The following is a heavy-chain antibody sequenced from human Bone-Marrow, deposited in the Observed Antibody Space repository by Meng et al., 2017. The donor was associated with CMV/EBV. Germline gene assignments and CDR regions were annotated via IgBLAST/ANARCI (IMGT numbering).Heavy chain of an antibody. Sequence: SVKVSCKASGFTFTSSAVQWVRQARGQRLEWIGWIVVGSGNTNYAQKFQERVTITRGMSTSTAYMELSSLRSEDTAVYYCAAYYYGSGSYHSTSYYFDYWGQGTLVTVSS. D-gene: IGHD3-10*01. V-gene: IGHV1-58*01. CDR3: AAYYYGSGSYHSTSYYFDY. CDR2: IVVGSGNT. CDR1: GFTFTSSA. J-gene: IGHJ4*02.